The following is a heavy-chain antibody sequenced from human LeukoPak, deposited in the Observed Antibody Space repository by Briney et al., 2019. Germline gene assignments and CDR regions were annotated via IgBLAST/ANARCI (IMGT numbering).Heavy chain of an antibody. Sequence: GGSLRLSCVTSGFTFNTFAMNWFRQAPGEGLEWVSGISDSGDTTYYADSVKGRFTISRDNSKNTLYLQMNSLRAEDTAVYYCAKDHYSSSCLDYWGQGTLVTVSS. CDR1: GFTFNTFA. CDR2: ISDSGDTT. CDR3: AKDHYSSSCLDY. D-gene: IGHD6-13*01. V-gene: IGHV3-23*01. J-gene: IGHJ4*02.